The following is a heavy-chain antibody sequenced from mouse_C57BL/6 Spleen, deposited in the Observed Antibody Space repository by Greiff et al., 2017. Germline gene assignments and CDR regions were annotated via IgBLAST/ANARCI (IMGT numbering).Heavy chain of an antibody. J-gene: IGHJ1*03. V-gene: IGHV1-18*01. D-gene: IGHD2-4*01. CDR3: ARVGDYDNWYFDV. Sequence: VHVKQSGPELVKPGASVKIPCKASGYTFTDYNMDWVKQSHGKSLEWIGDINPNNGGTIYNQKFKGKATLTVDKSSSTAYMELRSLTSEDTAVYYCARVGDYDNWYFDVWGTGTTVTVSS. CDR1: GYTFTDYN. CDR2: INPNNGGT.